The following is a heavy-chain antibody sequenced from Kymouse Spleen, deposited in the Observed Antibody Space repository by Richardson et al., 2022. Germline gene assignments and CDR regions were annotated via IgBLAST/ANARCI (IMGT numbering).Heavy chain of an antibody. CDR3: ARDDDFWSGFYYYGMDV. CDR2: ISSSSSYI. Sequence: EVQLVESGGGLVKPGGSLRLSCAASGFTFSSYSMNWVRQAPGKGLEWVSSISSSSSYIYYADSVKGRFTISRDNAKNSLYLQMNSLRAEDTAVYYCARDDDFWSGFYYYGMDVWGQGTTVTVSS. J-gene: IGHJ6*02. D-gene: IGHD3-3*01. V-gene: IGHV3-21*03. CDR1: GFTFSSYS.